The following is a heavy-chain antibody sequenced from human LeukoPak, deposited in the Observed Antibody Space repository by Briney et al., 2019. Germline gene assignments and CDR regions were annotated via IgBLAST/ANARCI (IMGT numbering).Heavy chain of an antibody. J-gene: IGHJ3*02. CDR2: ISRTSESI. Sequence: EGSLRLSCAASGFTFNTYSMSWVRQAPGKGLEWVSIISRTSESIFYADSVKGRFTISRDNSKNTLYLQMNSLRAEDTAVYYCANIVVVTAMGAFDIWGQGTMVTVSS. D-gene: IGHD2-21*02. CDR3: ANIVVVTAMGAFDI. CDR1: GFTFNTYS. V-gene: IGHV3-23*01.